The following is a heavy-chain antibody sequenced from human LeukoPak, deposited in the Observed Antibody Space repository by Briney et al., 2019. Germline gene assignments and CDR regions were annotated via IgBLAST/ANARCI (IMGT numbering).Heavy chain of an antibody. V-gene: IGHV4-30-4*07. J-gene: IGHJ5*02. CDR3: AKDQNYDYVWGSYRENWFDP. CDR1: GDSISSGGYS. Sequence: SETLSLTCAVSGDSISSGGYSWSWIRQPPGKGLEWIGYIYYSGSTYYNPSLKSRVTMSVDTSKNQFSLRLNTVTAADTAVYYCAKDQNYDYVWGSYRENWFDPWGQGTLVTVSS. D-gene: IGHD3-16*02. CDR2: IYYSGST.